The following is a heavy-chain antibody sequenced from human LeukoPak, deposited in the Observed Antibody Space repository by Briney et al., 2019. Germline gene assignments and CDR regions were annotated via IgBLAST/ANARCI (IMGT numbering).Heavy chain of an antibody. J-gene: IGHJ4*02. CDR2: IYHSGST. Sequence: SGTLSLTCAVSGASISSNNWWSWVRQPPGQGLEWIGEIYHSGSTYYNPSLKSRVTISVDRSKNQFTLKLSSVTAADTAMYYCARDLQYSGYGFDYWGQGTLVTVSS. CDR1: GASISSNNW. V-gene: IGHV4-4*02. CDR3: ARDLQYSGYGFDY. D-gene: IGHD5-12*01.